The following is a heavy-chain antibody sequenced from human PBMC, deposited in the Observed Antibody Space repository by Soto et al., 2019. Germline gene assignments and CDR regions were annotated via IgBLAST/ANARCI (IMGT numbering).Heavy chain of an antibody. D-gene: IGHD3-16*01. Sequence: QVQLQESGPGLVKPSETLSLTCTVSGGSISSYYWSWIRQPPGKGLEWIGHIYYRGGTNYNPSLKRRVTISVDASKNQFSLKLSAVTAADTAVYYCASLWGWSVDYWGQGTLVTVSS. J-gene: IGHJ4*02. V-gene: IGHV4-59*08. CDR3: ASLWGWSVDY. CDR2: IYYRGGT. CDR1: GGSISSYY.